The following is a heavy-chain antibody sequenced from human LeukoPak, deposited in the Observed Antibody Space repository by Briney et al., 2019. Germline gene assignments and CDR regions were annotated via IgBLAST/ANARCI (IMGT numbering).Heavy chain of an antibody. V-gene: IGHV3-74*01. Sequence: GASLRLSCAPSGFTFSSHRMHWVRRAPGKGLVWVSRINSDESTTSYADSVKGRFTIYKDNAKNTLYLQMNSLRAEDTAVYYCAEGPYTSFVDYWGQGTLVTVSS. CDR3: AEGPYTSFVDY. J-gene: IGHJ4*02. CDR2: INSDESTT. D-gene: IGHD2-2*01. CDR1: GFTFSSHR.